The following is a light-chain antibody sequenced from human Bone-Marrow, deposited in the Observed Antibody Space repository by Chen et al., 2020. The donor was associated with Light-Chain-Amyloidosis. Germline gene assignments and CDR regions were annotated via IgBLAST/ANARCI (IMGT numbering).Light chain of an antibody. J-gene: IGLJ1*01. V-gene: IGLV2-14*03. CDR1: RSDVGGYNF. CDR2: DVS. CDR3: SSHTSSGTTV. Sequence: QSALTQPASVSGSPGPSITISCTGSRSDVGGYNFVSWYQQHPGKAPKLMIYDVSYRPSGLSDRFSASKSGNTASLTISGLQAEDEADYYCSSHTSSGTTVFGSGTKVTVL.